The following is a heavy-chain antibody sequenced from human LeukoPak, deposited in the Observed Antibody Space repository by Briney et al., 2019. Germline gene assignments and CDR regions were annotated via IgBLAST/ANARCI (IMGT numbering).Heavy chain of an antibody. CDR1: GYTFTGYY. Sequence: ASVKVSCKASGYTFTGYYMHWVRQAPGQGLEWMGWINPNSGNTGYAQKFQGRVTITRNTSISTAYMELSNLRSEDTAVYYCARVNERLDYYMDVWGKGTTVTVSS. V-gene: IGHV1-8*03. D-gene: IGHD1-1*01. CDR2: INPNSGNT. J-gene: IGHJ6*03. CDR3: ARVNERLDYYMDV.